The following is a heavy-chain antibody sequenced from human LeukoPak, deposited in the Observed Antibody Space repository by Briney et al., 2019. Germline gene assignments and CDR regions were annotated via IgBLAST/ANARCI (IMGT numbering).Heavy chain of an antibody. Sequence: GGSLRLSCAASGFTFSNAWMSWVRQAPGKGLEWVGRIKSKIDGGTTDYAALVKGRFTISRDDSKNTLYLQMNSLKTEDTAVYYCTTDQYYDSSGYYQYFDYWGQGTLVTVSS. D-gene: IGHD3-22*01. V-gene: IGHV3-15*01. J-gene: IGHJ4*02. CDR2: IKSKIDGGTT. CDR3: TTDQYYDSSGYYQYFDY. CDR1: GFTFSNAW.